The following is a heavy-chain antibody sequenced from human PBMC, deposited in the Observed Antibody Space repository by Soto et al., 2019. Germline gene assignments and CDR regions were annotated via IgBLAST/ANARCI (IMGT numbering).Heavy chain of an antibody. V-gene: IGHV4-61*08. CDR3: ARGPTVTTRYYYYGMDV. CDR2: IYYSGST. D-gene: IGHD4-17*01. J-gene: IGHJ6*02. CDR1: GCSVSSGGYY. Sequence: PSETLSLTCTVSGCSVSSGGYYWSWIRQPPGKRLEWIGYIYYSGSTNYNPSLKSRVTISVDTSKNQFSLKLSSVTAADTAVYYCARGPTVTTRYYYYGMDVWGQGTTVTVSS.